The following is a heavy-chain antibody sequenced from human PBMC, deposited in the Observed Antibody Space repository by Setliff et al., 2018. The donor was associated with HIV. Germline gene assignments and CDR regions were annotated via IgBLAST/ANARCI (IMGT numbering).Heavy chain of an antibody. CDR3: ARHRVDISLLVAGTWGT. CDR1: GYSFTNSW. J-gene: IGHJ5*02. V-gene: IGHV5-51*01. D-gene: IGHD6-19*01. Sequence: GESLKISCRGSGYSFTNSWIGWVRQMPGKGLEWMGIIHPSDSDTRYSPSFQGQVTISVDKSISTAYLQWSSLKASDTAMYYCARHRVDISLLVAGTWGTWGQGTLVTVSS. CDR2: IHPSDSDT.